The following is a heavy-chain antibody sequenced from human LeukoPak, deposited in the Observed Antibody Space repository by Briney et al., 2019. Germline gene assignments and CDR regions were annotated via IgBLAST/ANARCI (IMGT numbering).Heavy chain of an antibody. J-gene: IGHJ4*02. V-gene: IGHV3-53*01. Sequence: GGSLILSCAASGFTVSGTHMSWVRQAPGKGLEWVSAMYTGGTTYYADSVTGRFTISRDNSKNTLYLHMNSLRAEDTAAYYCAKDEATSGGGLASWGQGTLVSVSS. CDR1: GFTVSGTH. D-gene: IGHD3-16*01. CDR3: AKDEATSGGGLAS. CDR2: MYTGGTT.